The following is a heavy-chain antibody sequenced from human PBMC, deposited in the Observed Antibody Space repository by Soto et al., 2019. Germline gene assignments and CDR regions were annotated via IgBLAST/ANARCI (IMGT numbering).Heavy chain of an antibody. CDR3: ANEDGAACTS. D-gene: IGHD1-26*01. V-gene: IGHV1-69*12. CDR2: IFPLVAMV. CDR1: GGDLTNSG. J-gene: IGHJ4*02. Sequence: QVHLVQSGAEMKKPGSSVKVSCKVSGGDLTNSGISWVRQAPGQGLEWMGGIFPLVAMVDYSQKFRGRVTITADESTNTAYMDLGSLRAEDTAVYYCANEDGAACTSGGQGTLVLVSS.